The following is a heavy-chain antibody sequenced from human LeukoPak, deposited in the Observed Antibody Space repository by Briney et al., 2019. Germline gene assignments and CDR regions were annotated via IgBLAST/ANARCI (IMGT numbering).Heavy chain of an antibody. CDR1: GYTFTGYY. D-gene: IGHD6-13*01. J-gene: IGHJ6*03. CDR2: INPNSGGT. Sequence: ASVKVSCKASGYTFTGYYMHWVRQAPGQGLEWLGWINPNSGGTNYAQKFQSRVTMTRDTSISTAYMELSRLRSDDTAVYYCARDWCCSSSWYPYYYYYYYMDVWGKGTTVTVSS. CDR3: ARDWCCSSSWYPYYYYYYYMDV. V-gene: IGHV1-2*02.